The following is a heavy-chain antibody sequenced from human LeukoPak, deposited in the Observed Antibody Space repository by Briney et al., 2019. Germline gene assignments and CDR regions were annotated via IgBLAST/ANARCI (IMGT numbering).Heavy chain of an antibody. V-gene: IGHV1-2*04. CDR1: GYTFTGYY. J-gene: IGHJ3*02. CDR2: INPNSGGT. CDR3: ATEYYYDSKNAFDI. Sequence: ASVKVSCKASGYTFTGYYMHWVRQAPGQGLEWMGWINPNSGGTNYAQKFQGWVTMTRDTSISTAYMELSRLRSDDTAVYYCATEYYYDSKNAFDIWGQGTMVTVSS. D-gene: IGHD3-22*01.